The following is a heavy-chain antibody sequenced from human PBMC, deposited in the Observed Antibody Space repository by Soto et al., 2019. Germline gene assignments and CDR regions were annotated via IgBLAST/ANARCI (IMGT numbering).Heavy chain of an antibody. CDR1: GFTFSSYS. V-gene: IGHV3-48*02. CDR3: AIDSIVGYYFDY. D-gene: IGHD1-26*01. J-gene: IGHJ4*02. Sequence: EVQLVESGGGLVQPGGSLRLSCAASGFTFSSYSMNWVRQTPGKGLEWDSYISSSSSTIYYADSVKGRFNITRDNAKNSLYLQRNSLRDEDTAVYYCAIDSIVGYYFDYWGQGTLGTGSS. CDR2: ISSSSSTI.